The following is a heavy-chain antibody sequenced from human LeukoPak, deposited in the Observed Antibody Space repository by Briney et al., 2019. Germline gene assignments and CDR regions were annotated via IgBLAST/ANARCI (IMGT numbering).Heavy chain of an antibody. D-gene: IGHD4-23*01. V-gene: IGHV3-53*04. CDR3: ARDLRGGGIDAFDI. Sequence: PGGSLRLSCAASGFTVSSNYMTWVRQAPGKGLEWVSVICSGGSTYYAESVKGRFTISRHNSKNTLYLQMDSLRPEDTAVYYCARDLRGGGIDAFDIWGQGTMVTVSS. CDR1: GFTVSSNY. CDR2: ICSGGST. J-gene: IGHJ3*02.